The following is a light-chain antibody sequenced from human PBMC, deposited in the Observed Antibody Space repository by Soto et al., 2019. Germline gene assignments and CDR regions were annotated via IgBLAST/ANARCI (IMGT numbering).Light chain of an antibody. CDR1: QSISNY. J-gene: IGKJ2*01. CDR3: QQYNSEST. V-gene: IGKV1-5*01. Sequence: DITMTQSPSSLSASVGDRVTLTCRASQSISNYLAWYQQKPGKAPNLLIYDASSWEGGSPSRFSGSGSGTKFTLTISSLQPADVATYYYQQYNSESTFGKGTKLGIK. CDR2: DAS.